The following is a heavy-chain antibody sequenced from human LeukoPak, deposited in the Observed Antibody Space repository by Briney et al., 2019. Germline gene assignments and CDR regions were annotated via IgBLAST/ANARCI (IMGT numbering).Heavy chain of an antibody. CDR2: IYYSGST. V-gene: IGHV4-59*01. D-gene: IGHD1-26*01. CDR3: ARDEVGGSYDY. CDR1: GGSISSYY. Sequence: SSETLSLTCTVSGGSISSYYWSWIRQPPGKGLEWIGYIYYSGSTNYNPSLQSRVTISLDTSKNQFSLKLSSVTAADTAVYYCARDEVGGSYDYWGQGTLVTVSS. J-gene: IGHJ4*02.